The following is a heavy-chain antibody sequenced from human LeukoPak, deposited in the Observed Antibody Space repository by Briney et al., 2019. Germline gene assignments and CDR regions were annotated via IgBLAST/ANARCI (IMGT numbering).Heavy chain of an antibody. CDR1: GYTLTELS. V-gene: IGHV1-24*01. J-gene: IGHJ4*02. Sequence: ASVKVSCKVSGYTLTELSMHWVRQAPGKGLEWMGGFDPEDGETIYAQKFQGRVTMTEDTSTDAAYMELSSLRSEDTAVYYCASWPFDFWSGYQFDYWGQGTLVTVSS. CDR3: ASWPFDFWSGYQFDY. CDR2: FDPEDGET. D-gene: IGHD3-3*01.